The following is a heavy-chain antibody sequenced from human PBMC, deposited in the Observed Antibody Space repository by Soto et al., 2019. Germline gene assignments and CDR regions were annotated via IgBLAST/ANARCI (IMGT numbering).Heavy chain of an antibody. CDR3: ARDGYSYGFGY. CDR1: GGSISSYY. CDR2: IYYSGST. Sequence: SETLSLTCTVSGGSISSYYWSWTRQPPGKGLEWIEYIYYSGSTNYNPSLKSRVTISVDTSKNQFSLKLSSVTAADTAVYYCARDGYSYGFGYWGQGTLVTVSS. V-gene: IGHV4-59*01. D-gene: IGHD5-18*01. J-gene: IGHJ4*02.